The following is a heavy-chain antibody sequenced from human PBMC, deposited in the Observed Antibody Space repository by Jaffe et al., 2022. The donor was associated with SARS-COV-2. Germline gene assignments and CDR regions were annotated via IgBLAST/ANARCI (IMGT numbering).Heavy chain of an antibody. CDR2: ISWNSGSI. J-gene: IGHJ4*02. V-gene: IGHV3-9*01. CDR1: GFTFDDYA. D-gene: IGHD6-13*01. CDR3: AKAAAAGHFDY. Sequence: EVQLVESGGGLVQPGRSLRLSCAASGFTFDDYAMHWVRQAPGKGLEWVSGISWNSGSIGYADSVKGRFTISRDNAKNSLYLQMNSLRAEDTALYYCAKAAAAGHFDYWGQGTLVTVSS.